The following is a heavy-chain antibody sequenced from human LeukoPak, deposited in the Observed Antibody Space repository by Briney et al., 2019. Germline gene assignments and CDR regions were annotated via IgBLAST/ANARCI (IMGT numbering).Heavy chain of an antibody. CDR1: GFIFSSYG. J-gene: IGHJ5*02. CDR3: TKDAGPTFDWFAP. Sequence: PGGSLRLSCVASGFIFSSYGMAWVRQAPGKGLEWVSTMSAGGENTHYADSVRGRFTISRDNSKDTLYLQMNSLRAEDTAVYYGTKDAGPTFDWFAPWGQGTRVTVSS. CDR2: MSAGGENT. V-gene: IGHV3-23*01.